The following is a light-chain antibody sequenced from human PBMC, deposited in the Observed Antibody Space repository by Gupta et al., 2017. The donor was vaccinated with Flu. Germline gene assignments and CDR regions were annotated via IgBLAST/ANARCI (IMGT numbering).Light chain of an antibody. CDR1: NTNVGINY. CDR2: KSN. Sequence: SNTNVGINYLDCCQQLPGAAPKLIIYKSNRRPSGVPDRFSGSKYGTSASLAISGLRSEDEAEYYCATWDDSLSAVVFGGGTKLTVL. V-gene: IGLV1-47*01. CDR3: ATWDDSLSAVV. J-gene: IGLJ2*01.